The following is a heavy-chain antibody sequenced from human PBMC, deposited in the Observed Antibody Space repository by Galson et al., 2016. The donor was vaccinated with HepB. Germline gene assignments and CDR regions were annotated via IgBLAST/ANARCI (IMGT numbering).Heavy chain of an antibody. CDR1: GFSLDTREMT. CDR2: LDWDDDK. CDR3: APLRMGSGLRTFDY. V-gene: IGHV2-70*04. D-gene: IGHD3-10*01. J-gene: IGHJ4*02. Sequence: PALVKPTQTLTLTCVFSGFSLDTREMTVGWIRQPPGKALEWLARLDWDDDKVYSSLLETRLTVSKDTTRNQVVLSMTNMDPVDTATYSCAPLRMGSGLRTFDYWGRGLFVTVSS.